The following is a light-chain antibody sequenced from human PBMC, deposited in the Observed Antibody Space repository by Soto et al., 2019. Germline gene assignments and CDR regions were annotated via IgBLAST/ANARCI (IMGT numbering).Light chain of an antibody. CDR3: QQYNNWPYT. V-gene: IGKV3-15*01. CDR2: GAS. J-gene: IGKJ2*01. Sequence: EIVMTQSPATLSVSPGERATLSCRASQSVRSNLAWYQHKPGQAPRLLIYGASTRATGIPGRFSGSGSGTDFTLTISSLQSEDFAVYYCQQYNNWPYTFGQGTKLEIK. CDR1: QSVRSN.